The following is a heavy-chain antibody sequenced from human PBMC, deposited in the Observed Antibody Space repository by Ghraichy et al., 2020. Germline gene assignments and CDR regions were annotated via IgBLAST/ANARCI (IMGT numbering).Heavy chain of an antibody. D-gene: IGHD1-26*01. CDR1: GFTFSDHY. Sequence: GESLNISCAASGFTFSDHYMDWVRQAPGKGLEWVGRTRSKANNYTTEYAASVKGRFTISRDDSKNSLYLQMNSLKTEDTAVYYCARGAFSGSYRFFDYWGQGTLVTVSS. V-gene: IGHV3-72*01. CDR3: ARGAFSGSYRFFDY. J-gene: IGHJ4*02. CDR2: TRSKANNYTT.